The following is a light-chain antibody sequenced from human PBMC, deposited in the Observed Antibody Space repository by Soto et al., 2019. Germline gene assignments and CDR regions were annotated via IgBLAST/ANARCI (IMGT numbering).Light chain of an antibody. CDR2: GAS. CDR3: QQYGSSHMIR. Sequence: SPGAIAILACRFSQSISSNSLAWYQQKPGQAPRLFIYGASSRATGIPDRFIGSGSGTHFTLTISRLEPEDFALYYCQQYGSSHMIRLGQVTRLEIK. V-gene: IGKV3-20*01. CDR1: QSISSNS. J-gene: IGKJ5*01.